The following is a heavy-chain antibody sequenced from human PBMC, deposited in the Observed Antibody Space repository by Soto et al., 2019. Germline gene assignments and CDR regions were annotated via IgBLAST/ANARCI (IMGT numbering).Heavy chain of an antibody. CDR2: FDPEDGET. J-gene: IGHJ4*02. V-gene: IGHV1-24*01. CDR3: ATEPIPSDCSSTSCHGGY. D-gene: IGHD2-2*01. CDR1: GYTLTELS. Sequence: ASVKVSCKVSGYTLTELSMHWVRQAPGKGLEWMGGFDPEDGETIYAQKFQGRVTMTEDTSTDTAYMELSSLRSEDTAVYYCATEPIPSDCSSTSCHGGYWGQGTLVTVSS.